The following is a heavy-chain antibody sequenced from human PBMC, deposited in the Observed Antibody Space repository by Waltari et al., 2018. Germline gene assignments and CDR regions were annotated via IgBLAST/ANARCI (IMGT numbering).Heavy chain of an antibody. CDR1: GGTFSSYA. Sequence: QVQLVQSGAEVKKPGSSVKVSCKASGGTFSSYAIRWVRPAPGQGLELMVGIIPIFGKANYAKKFQGRVTITSDESTSTAYMELSSLRSEDTAVYYCARPRSLEYSGPEAFDSWGQGTMVTGSS. CDR3: ARPRSLEYSGPEAFDS. D-gene: IGHD5-12*01. CDR2: IIPIFGKA. J-gene: IGHJ3*02. V-gene: IGHV1-69*01.